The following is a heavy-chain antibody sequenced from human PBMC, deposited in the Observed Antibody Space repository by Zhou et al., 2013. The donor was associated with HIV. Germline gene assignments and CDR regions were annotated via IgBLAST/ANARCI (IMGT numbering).Heavy chain of an antibody. V-gene: IGHV4-4*07. CDR3: ARGGLVGDYGMDV. Sequence: QVQLQESGSGLVKPSETLSLTCIVSGGSISSYYWSWIRQPAGKGLEWIGRIYSTGSTNYNPSLKSRVTMSVDTSKNQFSLKLSSVTAADTAVYYCARGGLVGDYGMDVWGQGTTGHRLL. D-gene: IGHD1-26*01. J-gene: IGHJ6*02. CDR1: GGSISSYY. CDR2: IYSTGST.